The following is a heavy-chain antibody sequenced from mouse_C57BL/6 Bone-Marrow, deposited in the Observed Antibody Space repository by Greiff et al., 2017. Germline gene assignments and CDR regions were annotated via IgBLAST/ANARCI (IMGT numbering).Heavy chain of an antibody. CDR3: ERPLRRTPYYAMDY. CDR1: GYTFTSYW. D-gene: IGHD3-2*02. V-gene: IGHV1-72*01. J-gene: IGHJ4*01. CDR2: IDPNSGGT. Sequence: VQLQQPGAELVKPGASVKLSCKASGYTFTSYWMHWVKQRPGRGLEWIGRIDPNSGGTKYNEKFKSKATLTVAEPSSTAYMQLSSLTSEYSAVYYCERPLRRTPYYAMDYWGQGTSVTVSS.